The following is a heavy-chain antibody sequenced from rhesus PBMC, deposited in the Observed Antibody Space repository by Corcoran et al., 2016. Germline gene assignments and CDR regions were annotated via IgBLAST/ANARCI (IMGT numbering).Heavy chain of an antibody. V-gene: IGHV3S18*01. CDR1: GFSFSAYY. CDR2: ISYTGGST. Sequence: EVQLVESGGGLAKPGGSLRLSCAASGFSFSAYYMYWVRQAPGKGLELVSGISYTGGSTYYADYGKGRFTISRENAKNTLYLQMDSLRAEDTAVYYCARDSWGYSGSWNFGYWGQGVLVTVSS. CDR3: ARDSWGYSGSWNFGY. D-gene: IGHD6-25*01. J-gene: IGHJ4*01.